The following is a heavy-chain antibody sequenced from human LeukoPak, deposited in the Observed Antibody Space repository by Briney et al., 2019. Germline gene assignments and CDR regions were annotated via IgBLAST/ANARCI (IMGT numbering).Heavy chain of an antibody. CDR1: GFTFSSNY. Sequence: GGSLRLSCAASGFTFSSNYMSWVRQAPGKGLEWVSVIYSGGSTYYADSVKGRFTISRDNSKNTLYLQMNSLRAEDTAVYYCARGPYYDSSGYYFPKYFQHWGQGTLVTVSS. J-gene: IGHJ1*01. CDR2: IYSGGST. V-gene: IGHV3-53*01. CDR3: ARGPYYDSSGYYFPKYFQH. D-gene: IGHD3-22*01.